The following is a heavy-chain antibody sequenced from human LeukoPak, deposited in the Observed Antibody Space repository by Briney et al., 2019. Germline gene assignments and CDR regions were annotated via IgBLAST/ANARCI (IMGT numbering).Heavy chain of an antibody. CDR2: IHYTGAT. CDR3: ARGVPGPYYFDL. V-gene: IGHV4-34*01. CDR1: GGSFRGYY. Sequence: SETLSLTCAVYGGSFRGYYWSWIRQPPGKGLEWIGEIHYTGATNYKPSLKSRVTISGDPSKNQVSLRVSSVTAADTAVYYCARGVPGPYYFDLWGRSTLVTVSS. D-gene: IGHD3-10*01. J-gene: IGHJ2*01.